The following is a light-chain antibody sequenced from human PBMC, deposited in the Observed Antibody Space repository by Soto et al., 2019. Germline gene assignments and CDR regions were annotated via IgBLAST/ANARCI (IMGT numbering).Light chain of an antibody. CDR3: QQSHRIPYT. CDR1: QTISSY. CDR2: AAS. J-gene: IGKJ2*01. V-gene: IGKV1-39*01. Sequence: DIQMTQSPSSLSASVGDRVTITCRASQTISSYLNWYQQKPGKAPTLLIYAASSLQSGVSSRFSGSGSGTDFTLTISSLQPEDFATYYCQQSHRIPYTFGQGTKLEIK.